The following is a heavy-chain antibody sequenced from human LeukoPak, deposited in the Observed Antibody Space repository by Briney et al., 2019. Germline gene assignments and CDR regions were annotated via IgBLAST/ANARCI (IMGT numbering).Heavy chain of an antibody. CDR3: ARTYYDFWSGGKYNWFDP. D-gene: IGHD3-3*01. Sequence: SETLSLTCTVSGGSISSYYWSWIRQPAGKGLEWIGRIYTSGSTNYNPSLKSRVTMSVDTSKDQFSLKLSSVTAADTAVYYCARTYYDFWSGGKYNWFDPWGQGTLVTVSS. J-gene: IGHJ5*02. CDR2: IYTSGST. V-gene: IGHV4-4*07. CDR1: GGSISSYY.